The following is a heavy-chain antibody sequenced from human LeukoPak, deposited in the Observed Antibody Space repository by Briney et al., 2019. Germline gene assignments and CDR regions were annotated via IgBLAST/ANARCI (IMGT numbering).Heavy chain of an antibody. Sequence: GESLKISCKGSGYSSTSYWIGWVRQMPGKGLEWMGIIFPGDSDTRYSPSFQGQVTISADKSITSAYLQWNSLKASDTAIYYCARRGAVGAAFFDYWGQGTLVTVSS. CDR3: ARRGAVGAAFFDY. V-gene: IGHV5-51*01. J-gene: IGHJ4*02. CDR2: IFPGDSDT. CDR1: GYSSTSYW. D-gene: IGHD1-26*01.